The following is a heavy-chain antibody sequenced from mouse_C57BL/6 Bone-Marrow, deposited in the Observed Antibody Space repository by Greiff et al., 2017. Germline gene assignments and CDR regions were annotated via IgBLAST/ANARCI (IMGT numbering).Heavy chain of an antibody. V-gene: IGHV2-5*01. Sequence: VQRVESGPGLVQPSQSLSITCTVSGFSLTSYGVHWVRQSPGKGLEWLGVIWRGGSTDYNAAFMSRLSITKDNSKSQVFFKMNSLQADDTAIYYCAKSYYSIYYYAMDYGGQGTSVTVSS. CDR2: IWRGGST. CDR1: GFSLTSYG. CDR3: AKSYYSIYYYAMDY. D-gene: IGHD2-5*01. J-gene: IGHJ4*01.